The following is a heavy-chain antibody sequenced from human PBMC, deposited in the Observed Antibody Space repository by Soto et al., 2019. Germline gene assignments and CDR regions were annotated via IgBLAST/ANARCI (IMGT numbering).Heavy chain of an antibody. CDR3: ARDRGGAPPVAGNTHYYYYMDV. Sequence: QDQLVQSGVEVKKPGASVKVSCKASGYSFTNYGITWVRQAPGQGFEWMGGISAYNGNTNYAQKFQGRVPMTTDAPPGTAYLELRGLKSDDTAVYYWARDRGGAPPVAGNTHYYYYMDVWGKGTTVTVSS. J-gene: IGHJ6*03. CDR1: GYSFTNYG. V-gene: IGHV1-18*01. D-gene: IGHD6-19*01. CDR2: ISAYNGNT.